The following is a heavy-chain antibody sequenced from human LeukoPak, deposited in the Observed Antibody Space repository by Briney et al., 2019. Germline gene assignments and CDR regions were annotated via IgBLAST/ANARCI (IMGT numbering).Heavy chain of an antibody. CDR1: GFTFDDYA. CDR3: AKGLTVTTAFFDY. D-gene: IGHD4-17*01. V-gene: IGHV3-9*01. CDR2: ISRNSGSI. J-gene: IGHJ4*02. Sequence: PGGSLRLSCAASGFTFDDYAMHWVRQAPGKGLEWVSGISRNSGSIGYADSVKGRFTISRDNAKNSLYLQMNSLRAEDTALYYCAKGLTVTTAFFDYWGQGTPVTVSS.